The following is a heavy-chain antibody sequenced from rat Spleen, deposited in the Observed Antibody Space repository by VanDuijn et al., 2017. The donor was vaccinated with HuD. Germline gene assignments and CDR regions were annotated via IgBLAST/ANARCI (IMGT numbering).Heavy chain of an antibody. D-gene: IGHD3-1*01. Sequence: VQLLESGPGLVKPSQSLSLTCSVTGYSITSSSRWNWIRKFPGNELEWMGYINSAGSTKYNPSLKSRFSITRDTSKNQFFLQVNSVNTEDTATYYCARATWDDFDYWGQGVMVTVSS. J-gene: IGHJ2*01. V-gene: IGHV3-3*01. CDR3: ARATWDDFDY. CDR1: GYSITSSSR. CDR2: INSAGST.